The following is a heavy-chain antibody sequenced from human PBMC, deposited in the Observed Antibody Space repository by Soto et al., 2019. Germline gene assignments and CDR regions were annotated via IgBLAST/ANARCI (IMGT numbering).Heavy chain of an antibody. J-gene: IGHJ4*02. CDR1: GYTFSTYG. CDR2: ISGYNGNT. Sequence: QVHLVQSGVEVKKPGASVKVSCKASGYTFSTYGISWVRQAPGQGLEWMGWISGYNGNTNYAQNLHGRITMTTDTSTSTAYMELRSLGSDDTAMYYCARDLFGEDGSGYFDYWGQGTLVTV. V-gene: IGHV1-18*01. D-gene: IGHD3-10*01. CDR3: ARDLFGEDGSGYFDY.